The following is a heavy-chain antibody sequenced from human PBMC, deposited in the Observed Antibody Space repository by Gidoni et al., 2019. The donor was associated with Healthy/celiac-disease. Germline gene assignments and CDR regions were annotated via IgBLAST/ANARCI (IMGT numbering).Heavy chain of an antibody. V-gene: IGHV3-7*03. D-gene: IGHD3-10*01. J-gene: IGHJ6*02. CDR1: GFTFSSYW. CDR3: ARDRITMVRGPGGMDV. Sequence: EVQLVESGGGLVQPGGSLRLSCAASGFTFSSYWMSWVRQAPGKGLKWVANIKQDGSEKYYVDSVKGRFTISRDNAKNSLYLQMNSLRAEDTAVYYCARDRITMVRGPGGMDVWGQGTTVTVSS. CDR2: IKQDGSEK.